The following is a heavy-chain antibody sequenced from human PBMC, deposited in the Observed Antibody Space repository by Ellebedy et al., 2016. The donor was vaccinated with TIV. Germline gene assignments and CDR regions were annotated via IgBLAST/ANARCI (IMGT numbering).Heavy chain of an antibody. D-gene: IGHD5-24*01. CDR2: IYYRGNT. J-gene: IGHJ5*02. CDR3: ARDLMASGWFDP. Sequence: SETLSLTCTVSGGSFSPFYWNWIRQPPGKGLEWIGYIYYRGNTNYNPSLKSRVTVSIDTSKNQISLNLSPVTAADTAVYYCARDLMASGWFDPWGQGTLVTVSS. CDR1: GGSFSPFY. V-gene: IGHV4-59*01.